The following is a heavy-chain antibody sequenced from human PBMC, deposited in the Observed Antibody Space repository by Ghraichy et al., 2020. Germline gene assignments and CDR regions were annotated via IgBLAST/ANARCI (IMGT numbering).Heavy chain of an antibody. V-gene: IGHV3-48*01. CDR3: ARASVVVVAAKSWFDP. J-gene: IGHJ5*02. D-gene: IGHD2-15*01. Sequence: GGSLRLSCAASGFTFSSYSMNWVRQAPGKGLEWVSYISSSSSTIYYADSVKGRFTISRDNAKNSLYLQMNSLRAEDTAVYYCARASVVVVAAKSWFDPWGQGTLFTVSS. CDR1: GFTFSSYS. CDR2: ISSSSSTI.